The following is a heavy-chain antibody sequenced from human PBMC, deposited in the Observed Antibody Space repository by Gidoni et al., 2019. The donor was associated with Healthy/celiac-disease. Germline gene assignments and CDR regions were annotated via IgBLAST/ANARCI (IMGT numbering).Heavy chain of an antibody. Sequence: EVQLVESGGGLVKPGGSLRLSCAASGFTFSSYSMNWVRQAPGKGLEWVSSISSSSSYIYYADSMKGRFTISRDNAKNSLYLQMNSLRAEDTAVYYCARDAADYYDSSGYYPLYYGMDVWGQGTTVTVSS. CDR1: GFTFSSYS. J-gene: IGHJ6*02. CDR2: ISSSSSYI. D-gene: IGHD3-22*01. V-gene: IGHV3-21*01. CDR3: ARDAADYYDSSGYYPLYYGMDV.